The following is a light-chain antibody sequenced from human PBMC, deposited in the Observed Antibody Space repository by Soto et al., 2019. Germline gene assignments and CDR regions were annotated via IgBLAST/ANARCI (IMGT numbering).Light chain of an antibody. V-gene: IGKV3-11*01. J-gene: IGKJ1*01. Sequence: EIVLTQSPGTLSLAPGERATLSCRASQSVSINDLAWYQQKPGQAPRLLIYDVSNRATGIPARFSGSGSGTDFTLTISSLEPEDFAVYYCQQRSNWPRTLGQGTKVDI. CDR2: DVS. CDR1: QSVSIN. CDR3: QQRSNWPRT.